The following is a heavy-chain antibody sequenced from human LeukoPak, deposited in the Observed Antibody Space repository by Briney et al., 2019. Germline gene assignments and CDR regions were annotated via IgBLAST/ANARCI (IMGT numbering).Heavy chain of an antibody. D-gene: IGHD1-1*01. Sequence: GSLRLSCAASGFTFSSYAMSWVRQAPGKGLEWVSAISGSGGSTYYADSVKGRFTISRENAKNSLYLQMNSLRAGDTAVYYCARVAKERVGGVYCFDYWGQGTLVTVSS. CDR1: GFTFSSYA. V-gene: IGHV3-23*01. J-gene: IGHJ4*02. CDR3: ARVAKERVGGVYCFDY. CDR2: ISGSGGST.